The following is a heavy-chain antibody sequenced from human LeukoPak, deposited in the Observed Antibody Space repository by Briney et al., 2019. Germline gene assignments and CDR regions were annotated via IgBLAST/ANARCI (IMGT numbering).Heavy chain of an antibody. CDR2: INPNSGGT. V-gene: IGHV1-2*02. Sequence: ASVTVSCKASGYTFTGYYMHWVRQAPGQGLEWMGWINPNSGGTNYAQKFQGGVTMTRDTSISTAYMELSRLRSDDTAVYYCARGTFPAHYDILTGYYPEPDYWGQGTLVTVSS. D-gene: IGHD3-9*01. CDR1: GYTFTGYY. CDR3: ARGTFPAHYDILTGYYPEPDY. J-gene: IGHJ4*02.